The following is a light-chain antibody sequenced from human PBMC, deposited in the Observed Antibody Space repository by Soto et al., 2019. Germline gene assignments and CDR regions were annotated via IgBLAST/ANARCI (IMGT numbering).Light chain of an antibody. CDR3: QQYNNWPRAT. CDR1: QSISSN. CDR2: RAS. J-gene: IGKJ4*01. V-gene: IGKV3-15*01. Sequence: VMTPCPSTLSVSPCEVATLSSTASQSISSNLAWYQQKLGQAPRLFIFRASSRATGIPARFSGSGSGTEFNMTISSLQSEDFAVYYCQQYNNWPRATFGGGTKVDIK.